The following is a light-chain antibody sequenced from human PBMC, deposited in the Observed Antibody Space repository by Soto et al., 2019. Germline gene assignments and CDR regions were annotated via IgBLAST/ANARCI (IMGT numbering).Light chain of an antibody. CDR1: SIDVGNYNY. Sequence: QSALTQPASVSGSPGQSITISFTGTSIDVGNYNYVSWYQQYPGRVPKLLIYMVSNRPSGVSNRFSGSKSGNTASLTISGLQAEDEADYFCTSPTPGSLYVFGTGTKANVL. V-gene: IGLV2-14*01. CDR2: MVS. CDR3: TSPTPGSLYV. J-gene: IGLJ1*01.